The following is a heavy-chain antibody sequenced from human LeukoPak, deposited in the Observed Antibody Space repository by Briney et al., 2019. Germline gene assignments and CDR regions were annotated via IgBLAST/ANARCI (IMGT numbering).Heavy chain of an antibody. CDR3: AKGPPSSSAQYFQH. CDR2: ISGSGDTT. Sequence: GGSLRLSCAASGFTVSSNYMSWVRQAPGKGLEWVSGISGSGDTTYYADSVKGRFTISRDNSKNTLFLQMNSLRAEDTAVYYCAKGPPSSSAQYFQHWGQGTLVTVSS. CDR1: GFTVSSNY. V-gene: IGHV3-23*01. J-gene: IGHJ1*01. D-gene: IGHD6-6*01.